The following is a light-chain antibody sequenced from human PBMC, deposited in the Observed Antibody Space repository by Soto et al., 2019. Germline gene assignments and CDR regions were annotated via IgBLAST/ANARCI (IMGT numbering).Light chain of an antibody. CDR1: RDIGDR. J-gene: IGKJ1*01. CDR3: QQYPTYWWT. CDR2: TAS. V-gene: IGKV1-5*03. Sequence: DFQMTQSPSSVSASVGDRVTFTCWSSRDIGDRLAWFRHKPGKAPQLLIQTASTLVRETPSRFSGSGSETEFTLTINSLQPDDSATYYCQQYPTYWWTFGQRTKVDIK.